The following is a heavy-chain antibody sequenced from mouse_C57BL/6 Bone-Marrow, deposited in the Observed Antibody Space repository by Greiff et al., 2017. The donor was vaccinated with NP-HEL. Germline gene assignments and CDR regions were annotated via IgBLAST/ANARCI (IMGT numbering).Heavy chain of an antibody. J-gene: IGHJ1*03. CDR2: IDPEDGET. CDR3: ARENYYGSSYDWYFDV. D-gene: IGHD1-1*01. CDR1: GFNIKDYY. Sequence: EVQLQQSGAELVKPGASVKLSCTASGFNIKDYYMHWVKQRTEQGLEWIGRIDPEDGETKYAPQFQGKATITADTSSNTAYLQLSSLTSEDTAVYYCARENYYGSSYDWYFDVWGTGTTVTVSS. V-gene: IGHV14-2*01.